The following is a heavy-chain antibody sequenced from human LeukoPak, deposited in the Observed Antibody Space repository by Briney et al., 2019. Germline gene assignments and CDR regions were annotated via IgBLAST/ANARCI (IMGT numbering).Heavy chain of an antibody. Sequence: SETLSLTCTVSGGSISSGSYYWSWIRQPAGKGLEWIGRIYTSGSTNYNPSLKSRVTISVDTSKNQFSLKLSSVTAADTAVYYCARSTTMILVRWGQGTLVTVSS. CDR1: GGSISSGSYY. J-gene: IGHJ4*02. CDR2: IYTSGST. CDR3: ARSTTMILVR. D-gene: IGHD3-22*01. V-gene: IGHV4-61*02.